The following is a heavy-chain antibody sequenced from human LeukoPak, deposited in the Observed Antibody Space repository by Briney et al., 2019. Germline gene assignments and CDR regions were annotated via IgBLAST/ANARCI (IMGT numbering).Heavy chain of an antibody. V-gene: IGHV3-53*01. CDR3: ARGDDSGYYDYFDY. Sequence: GGSLRLSCAASGFTFSSYSMNWVRQAPGKGLEWVSTIYTGGNTYYAASVKGRFTISRDFSKNTVFLHMNSLRAEDTAMYYCARGDDSGYYDYFDYWGQGALVTVSS. D-gene: IGHD5-12*01. CDR1: GFTFSSYS. J-gene: IGHJ4*02. CDR2: IYTGGNT.